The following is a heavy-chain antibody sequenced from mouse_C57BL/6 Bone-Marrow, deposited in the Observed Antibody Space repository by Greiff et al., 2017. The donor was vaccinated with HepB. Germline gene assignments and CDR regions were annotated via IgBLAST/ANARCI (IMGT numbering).Heavy chain of an antibody. CDR1: GYTFTSYW. V-gene: IGHV1-69*01. CDR3: AREGIYYSNYDFDY. D-gene: IGHD2-5*01. Sequence: QVQLQQPGAELVMPGASVKLSCKASGYTFTSYWMHWVKQRPGQGLEWIGEIDPSDSYTNYNQKFKGKSTLTVDKSSSTAYMQLSSLTSEDSAVYYCAREGIYYSNYDFDYWGQGTTPTVTA. J-gene: IGHJ2*01. CDR2: IDPSDSYT.